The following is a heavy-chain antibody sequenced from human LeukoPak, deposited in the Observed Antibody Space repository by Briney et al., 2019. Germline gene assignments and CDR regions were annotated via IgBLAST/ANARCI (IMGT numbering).Heavy chain of an antibody. J-gene: IGHJ4*02. Sequence: SETLSLTCAVYGGSFSGYYWSWIRQPPGKGLEWIGEINHSGSTNYNPSLKSRVTISVDTSKNQFSLKLSSVTAADTAVYYCARGYGGWYPGGYWGQGTLVTVSS. CDR3: ARGYGGWYPGGY. CDR2: INHSGST. CDR1: GGSFSGYY. V-gene: IGHV4-34*01. D-gene: IGHD6-19*01.